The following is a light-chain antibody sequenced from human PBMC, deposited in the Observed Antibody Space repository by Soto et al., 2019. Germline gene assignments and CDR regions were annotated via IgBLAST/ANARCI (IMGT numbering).Light chain of an antibody. CDR3: QQHFNGPIT. V-gene: IGKV3-11*01. Sequence: EVVVTQSPATLSLSPWEGSTLSFMASQSVSSNLAWYQQKPGQAPRLLIYGASNRATGIPARFSGSGSGTDFTLTISSLEPEDFAVYYCQQHFNGPITFGQGTRLEIK. CDR1: QSVSSN. J-gene: IGKJ5*01. CDR2: GAS.